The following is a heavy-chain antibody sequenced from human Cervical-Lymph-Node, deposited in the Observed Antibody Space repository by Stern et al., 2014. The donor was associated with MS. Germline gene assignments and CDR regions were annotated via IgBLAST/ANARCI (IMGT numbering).Heavy chain of an antibody. J-gene: IGHJ6*02. CDR2: ITGNAETT. CDR1: GFTFSSFA. D-gene: IGHD3-3*02. V-gene: IGHV3-23*04. CDR3: AKRSSTVTSIFHGMDL. Sequence: EVQLVESGGGFVQPGGSLRLSCAASGFTFSSFAMGWVRQAPGKGLEGVSRITGNAETTYYADSVEGRFTISRDNSKNTLYLQMNSLRAEDTALYYCAKRSSTVTSIFHGMDLWGQGTTVTVSS.